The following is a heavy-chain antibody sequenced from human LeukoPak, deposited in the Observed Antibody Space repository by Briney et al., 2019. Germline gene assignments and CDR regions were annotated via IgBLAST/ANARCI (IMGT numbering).Heavy chain of an antibody. J-gene: IGHJ4*02. V-gene: IGHV4-30-2*01. Sequence: SETLSLTCAVSGGSISSGGYSWSWIRQPPGKGLEWIGYTYHSGSTYYNPSLKSRVTISVDRSKNQFSLKLSSVTAADTAVYYCARGGKWELPFDYWGQGTLVTVSS. CDR3: ARGGKWELPFDY. CDR1: GGSISSGGYS. CDR2: TYHSGST. D-gene: IGHD1-26*01.